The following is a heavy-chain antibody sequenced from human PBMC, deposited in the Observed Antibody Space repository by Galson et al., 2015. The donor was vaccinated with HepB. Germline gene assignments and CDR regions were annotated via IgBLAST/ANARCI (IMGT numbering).Heavy chain of an antibody. V-gene: IGHV3-30*04. Sequence: SLRLSCAASEFTLRSNAMHWVRQAPGKGLEWVAVISYDGSNKYYADSVKGRFTISRDNSKSTLYLEMNSLRPEDTAVYYCARGPDYGDYAPYDYWGQGTLVTFSS. CDR2: ISYDGSNK. J-gene: IGHJ4*02. D-gene: IGHD4-17*01. CDR1: EFTLRSNA. CDR3: ARGPDYGDYAPYDY.